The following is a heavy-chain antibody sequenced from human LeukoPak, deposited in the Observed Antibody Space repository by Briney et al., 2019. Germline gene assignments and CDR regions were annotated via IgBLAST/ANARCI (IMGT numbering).Heavy chain of an antibody. Sequence: SETLSLTCAVYGGSFSGYYWSWIRQPPGKGLEWIGEINHSGSTNYNPSLKSRVTISVDTSKNQFSLKLSSVTAADTAVYYCASLRTHVGYCSSTSCPLFDYWGQGTLVTVSS. CDR3: ASLRTHVGYCSSTSCPLFDY. V-gene: IGHV4-34*01. J-gene: IGHJ4*02. CDR1: GGSFSGYY. D-gene: IGHD2-2*01. CDR2: INHSGST.